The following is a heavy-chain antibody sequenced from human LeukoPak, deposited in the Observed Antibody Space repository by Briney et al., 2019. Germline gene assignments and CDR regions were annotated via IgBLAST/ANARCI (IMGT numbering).Heavy chain of an antibody. V-gene: IGHV4-39*01. Sequence: SETLSLTCTVSGGSISSSSYYLGWIRQPPGKGLEWIGSIYYSGSTYYNPYLKSRVTISVDTSKNQFSLKLSSVTAADTAVYYCARQGGSVLHYSDYWGQGTLVTVSS. CDR1: GGSISSSSYY. CDR2: IYYSGST. D-gene: IGHD5-12*01. CDR3: ARQGGSVLHYSDY. J-gene: IGHJ4*02.